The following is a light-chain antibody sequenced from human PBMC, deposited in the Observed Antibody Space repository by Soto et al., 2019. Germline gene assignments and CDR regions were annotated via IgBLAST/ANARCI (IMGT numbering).Light chain of an antibody. J-gene: IGKJ1*01. CDR2: GAS. Sequence: DIQMTQSPSSLSASVGDRVTITCRASQYIGDFLNWYQQTPGKAPKLLIFGASNLHIGVPSRFSGSGSGTGFTLTINNLQREDFATYYCQQYNSYSITFGQGTKVDIK. CDR3: QQYNSYSIT. V-gene: IGKV1-5*01. CDR1: QYIGDF.